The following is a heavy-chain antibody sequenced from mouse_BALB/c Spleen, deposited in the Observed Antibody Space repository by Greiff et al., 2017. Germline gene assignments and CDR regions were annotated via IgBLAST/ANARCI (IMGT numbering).Heavy chain of an antibody. CDR1: GYSITSDYA. Sequence: VQLKESGPGLVKPSQSLSLTCTVTGYSITSDYAWNWIRQFPGNKLEWMGYISYSGSTSYNPSLKSRISITRDTSKNQFFLQLNSVTTEDTATYYCAREDGYDKFDYWGQGTTLTVSS. D-gene: IGHD2-2*01. CDR2: ISYSGST. V-gene: IGHV3-2*02. J-gene: IGHJ2*01. CDR3: AREDGYDKFDY.